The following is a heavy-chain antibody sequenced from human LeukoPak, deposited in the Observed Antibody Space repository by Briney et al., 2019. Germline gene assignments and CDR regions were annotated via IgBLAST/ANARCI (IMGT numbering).Heavy chain of an antibody. V-gene: IGHV3-9*01. CDR1: GFTFDDCA. J-gene: IGHJ6*02. CDR2: ISWNSGSI. Sequence: GRSLRLSCAASGFTFDDCAMHWVRQAPGKGLEWVSGISWNSGSIGYADSVKGRFTISRDNAKNSLYLQMNSLRAEDTALYYCAKDDGSGATYYYGMDVWGQGTTVTVSS. CDR3: AKDDGSGATYYYGMDV. D-gene: IGHD3-10*01.